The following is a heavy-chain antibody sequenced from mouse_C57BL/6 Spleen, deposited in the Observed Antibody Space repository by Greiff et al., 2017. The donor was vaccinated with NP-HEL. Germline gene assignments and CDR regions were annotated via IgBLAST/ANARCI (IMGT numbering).Heavy chain of an antibody. J-gene: IGHJ2*01. CDR2: IYPGDGDT. V-gene: IGHV1-80*01. D-gene: IGHD1-1*01. CDR1: GYAFSSYW. Sequence: QVQLKESGAELVKPGASVKISCKASGYAFSSYWMNWVKQRPGKGLEWIGQIYPGDGDTNYNGKFKGKATLTADKSSSTAHMQLSSLTAEDSAVYCGGREGCSSPLDYWGQGTTLTVSS. CDR3: GREGCSSPLDY.